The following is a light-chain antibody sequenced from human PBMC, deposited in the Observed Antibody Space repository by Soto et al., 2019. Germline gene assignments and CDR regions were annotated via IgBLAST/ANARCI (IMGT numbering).Light chain of an antibody. CDR3: TSWTTSTTMI. CDR1: SSDIGAYNF. V-gene: IGLV2-14*03. J-gene: IGLJ2*01. Sequence: QSALTQPASVSGSPGQSITISCTGTSSDIGAYNFVSWYQQPPGQAPKLMLYDVNIRPSGVSNRFSGSKSGNTASLTSSGLQAEDEADYYCTSWTTSTTMIFGGGTKLTVL. CDR2: DVN.